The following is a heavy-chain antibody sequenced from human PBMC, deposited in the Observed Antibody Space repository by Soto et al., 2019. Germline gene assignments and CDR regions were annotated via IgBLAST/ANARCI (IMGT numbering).Heavy chain of an antibody. V-gene: IGHV3-72*01. CDR2: SRNKVNSCST. Sequence: EVQLVESGGGLVQPGGSLRLSGAASGFGFSDHYMDWVRQAPGKGLEWVGRSRNKVNSCSTEYAASVKGRFTISRDDSKNSLYLQMNSLKTEDTAVYYWTRAPIGNYYFEYWGQGTLVTVSS. D-gene: IGHD3-16*02. J-gene: IGHJ4*02. CDR3: TRAPIGNYYFEY. CDR1: GFGFSDHY.